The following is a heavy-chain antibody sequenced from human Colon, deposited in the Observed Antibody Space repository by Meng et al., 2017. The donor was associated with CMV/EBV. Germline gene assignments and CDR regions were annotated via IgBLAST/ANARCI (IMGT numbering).Heavy chain of an antibody. D-gene: IGHD3-3*01. CDR3: ARIPHSVLGVVLILYHLDY. CDR1: GYSISSGYY. Sequence: SETLSLTCTVSGYSISSGYYWGWIRQPPGKGLEWIGSIHHSGNSYYNPSLKSRVTISVDTSKNQLSLKLSSVTAADTAVYFCARIPHSVLGVVLILYHLDYWGQGTLVTVSS. V-gene: IGHV4-38-2*02. J-gene: IGHJ4*02. CDR2: IHHSGNS.